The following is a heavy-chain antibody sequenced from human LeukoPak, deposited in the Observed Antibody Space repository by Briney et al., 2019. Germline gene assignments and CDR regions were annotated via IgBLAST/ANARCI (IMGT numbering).Heavy chain of an antibody. CDR3: ARDNRYNWSGYDY. V-gene: IGHV3-33*08. Sequence: GGSLRLSCTSSGFTFSTSGMHWVRQAPGKGMEWVAFIYNDGSRIYIADSVKGRFTISRDNSRNTLYVHMSSLRVEDTAVYYCARDNRYNWSGYDYWGQGTLVTVSS. J-gene: IGHJ4*02. D-gene: IGHD5-24*01. CDR2: IYNDGSRI. CDR1: GFTFSTSG.